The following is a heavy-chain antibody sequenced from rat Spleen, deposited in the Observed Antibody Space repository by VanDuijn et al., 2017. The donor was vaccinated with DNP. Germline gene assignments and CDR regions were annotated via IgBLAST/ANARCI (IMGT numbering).Heavy chain of an antibody. D-gene: IGHD1-2*01. Sequence: EVQLQESGPGLVKPSQSLSLTCSVTGYSITSDYWGWFRKFPGNKMEWIGHISYSGTTNYNPSLKSRISITRDTSKNQFFLQVNSVTTEDTATYYCARSAYYYSSFFDYWGQGVMVTVSS. CDR3: ARSAYYYSSFFDY. V-gene: IGHV3-1*01. J-gene: IGHJ2*01. CDR2: ISYSGTT. CDR1: GYSITSDY.